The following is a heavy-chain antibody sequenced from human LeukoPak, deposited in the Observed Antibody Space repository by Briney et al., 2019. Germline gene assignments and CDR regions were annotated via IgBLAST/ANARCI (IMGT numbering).Heavy chain of an antibody. CDR2: ISSSSSTI. V-gene: IGHV3-48*04. D-gene: IGHD3-16*01. CDR1: GFTFSSYS. CDR3: ARDPLGWFDP. Sequence: GGSLRLSCAASGFTFSSYSMNWVRQAPGKGLEWVSYISSSSSTIYYADSAKGRFTISRDNAKNSPYLQMNSLRAEDTAVYYCARDPLGWFDPWGQGTLVTVSS. J-gene: IGHJ5*02.